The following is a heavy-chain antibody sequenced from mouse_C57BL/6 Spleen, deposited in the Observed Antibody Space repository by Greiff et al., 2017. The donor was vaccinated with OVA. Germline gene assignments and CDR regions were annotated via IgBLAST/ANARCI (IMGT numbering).Heavy chain of an antibody. D-gene: IGHD2-4*01. CDR3: ARNDYHSFAY. CDR1: GYAFSSSW. V-gene: IGHV1-82*01. CDR2: IYPGDGDT. J-gene: IGHJ3*01. Sequence: QVQLQQSGPELVKPGASVKISCKASGYAFSSSWMNWVKQRPGKGLEWIGRIYPGDGDTNYNGKFKGKATLTADKSSSTAYMQLSSLTSEDSAVYFCARNDYHSFAYWGQGTLVTVSA.